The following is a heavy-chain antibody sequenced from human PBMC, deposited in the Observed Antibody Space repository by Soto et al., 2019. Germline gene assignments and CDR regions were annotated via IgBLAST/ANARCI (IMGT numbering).Heavy chain of an antibody. Sequence: GGSLRLSCAASGFTFGNYWMHWVRQAQGRGLECVSRMNSDGSNTNYADSVKVRFTISRDNAKNTLYLQMNSLRAEDTSVYYCAKDPNRLYYYVSGSYYHYWGQGTLVTVSS. CDR2: MNSDGSNT. D-gene: IGHD3-10*01. CDR1: GFTFGNYW. CDR3: AKDPNRLYYYVSGSYYHY. V-gene: IGHV3-74*01. J-gene: IGHJ4*02.